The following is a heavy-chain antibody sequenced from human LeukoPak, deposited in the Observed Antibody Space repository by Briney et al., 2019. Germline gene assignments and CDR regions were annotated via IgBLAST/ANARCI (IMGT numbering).Heavy chain of an antibody. Sequence: SETLSLTCTVSGGSISSYYWSWIRQPPGKGLEWIGYIYYSGSTNYNPSLKSRVTISVDTSKNQFSLKLSSVTAADTAVYYCARERSGVEWLDLDAFDIWGQGTMVTVSS. CDR3: ARERSGVEWLDLDAFDI. V-gene: IGHV4-59*01. CDR1: GGSISSYY. CDR2: IYYSGST. D-gene: IGHD1-26*01. J-gene: IGHJ3*02.